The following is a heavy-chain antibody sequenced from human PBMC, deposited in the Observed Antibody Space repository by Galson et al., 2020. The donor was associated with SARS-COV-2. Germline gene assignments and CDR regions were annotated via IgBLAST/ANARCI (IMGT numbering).Heavy chain of an antibody. D-gene: IGHD4-17*01. V-gene: IGHV4-30-2*03. CDR3: ARRGGTVTKQQFDL. J-gene: IGHJ2*01. Sequence: LEWIGTIYYSWTTYYNPSLRSRVTISVDTSRNQFSLKLNSVTAADTAVYYCARRGGTVTKQQFDLW. CDR2: IYYSWTT.